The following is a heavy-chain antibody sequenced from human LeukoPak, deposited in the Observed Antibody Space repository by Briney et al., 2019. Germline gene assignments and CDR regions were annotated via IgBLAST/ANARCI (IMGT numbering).Heavy chain of an antibody. D-gene: IGHD6-13*01. V-gene: IGHV4-59*08. J-gene: IGHJ5*02. CDR2: IYYSGST. CDR1: GGSISTYY. Sequence: SETLSLTCTVSGGSISTYYWSWIRQPPGKGLEWIGYIYYSGSTNYNPSLKSRVTISVETSKNQLSLKLSSVTAADTAVYYCARTVAAAGSDWFDPWGQGTLVSVSS. CDR3: ARTVAAAGSDWFDP.